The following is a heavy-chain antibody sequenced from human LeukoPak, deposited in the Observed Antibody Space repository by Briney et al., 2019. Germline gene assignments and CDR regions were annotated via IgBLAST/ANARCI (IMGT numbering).Heavy chain of an antibody. Sequence: SETLSLTCTVSGGSISSYYWSWIRQPAGKGLEWIGRIYTSGSTNYNPSLKSRVTMSVDTSKNQFSLKLSSVTAADTAVYYCARDGGTMVRGVIQDMDNWFDPWGQGTLVTVSS. CDR2: IYTSGST. J-gene: IGHJ5*02. D-gene: IGHD3-10*01. CDR1: GGSISSYY. V-gene: IGHV4-4*07. CDR3: ARDGGTMVRGVIQDMDNWFDP.